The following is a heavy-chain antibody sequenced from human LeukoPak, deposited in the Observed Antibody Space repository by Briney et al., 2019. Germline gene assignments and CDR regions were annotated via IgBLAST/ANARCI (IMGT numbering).Heavy chain of an antibody. CDR1: GFTFSSYA. D-gene: IGHD3-10*01. J-gene: IGHJ4*02. V-gene: IGHV3-23*01. Sequence: GGSLRLSCAVSGFTFSSYAMSWVRQAPGKGLEWVSAISGSRDSTYYADPVKGRFTISRDNSKNTLYLQMNSLRAEDTAVYYCANMVRGAIMNYWGQGTLVTVSS. CDR3: ANMVRGAIMNY. CDR2: ISGSRDST.